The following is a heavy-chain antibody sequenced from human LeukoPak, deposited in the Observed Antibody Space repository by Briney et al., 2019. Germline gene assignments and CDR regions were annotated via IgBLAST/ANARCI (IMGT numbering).Heavy chain of an antibody. CDR3: ARGGGRYCSGGSCYYFDY. J-gene: IGHJ4*02. CDR2: IGTAGDT. D-gene: IGHD2-15*01. V-gene: IGHV3-13*01. CDR1: GFTFSSYD. Sequence: GGSLRLSCAASGFTFSSYDMPWVRQATGKGVEWVSAIGTAGDTYYPGSVKGRFTISRENAKNSLYLQMDSLRAGDTAVYYCARGGGRYCSGGSCYYFDYWGQGTLVTVSS.